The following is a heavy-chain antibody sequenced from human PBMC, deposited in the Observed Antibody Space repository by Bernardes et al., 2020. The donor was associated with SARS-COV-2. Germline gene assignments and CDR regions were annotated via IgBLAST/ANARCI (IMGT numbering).Heavy chain of an antibody. J-gene: IGHJ6*02. CDR3: ARDWSTLWFKEESYGMDV. Sequence: GGSLRLSCVASGFSFNNYGMHWVRQAPGKGLEWVAVIWYDGETKYYGDSMKGRFTISRDNSKNTLYLQMTSLRAEDTAIYYCARDWSTLWFKEESYGMDVWGQGTTVTVTS. CDR1: GFSFNNYG. D-gene: IGHD3-3*01. CDR2: IWYDGETK. V-gene: IGHV3-33*01.